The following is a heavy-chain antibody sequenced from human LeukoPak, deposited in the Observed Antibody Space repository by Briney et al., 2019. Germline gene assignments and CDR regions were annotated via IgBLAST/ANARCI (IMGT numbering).Heavy chain of an antibody. V-gene: IGHV1-24*01. CDR3: ATTLNDYYDSSGRKLFDY. Sequence: ASVKVSCKVSGYTLTELSMHWVRQAPGKGLEWMGGFDPEDGETICAQKFQGRVTMTEDTSTDTAYMELSSLRSEDTAVYYCATTLNDYYDSSGRKLFDYWGQGTLVTVSS. J-gene: IGHJ4*02. CDR2: FDPEDGET. CDR1: GYTLTELS. D-gene: IGHD3-22*01.